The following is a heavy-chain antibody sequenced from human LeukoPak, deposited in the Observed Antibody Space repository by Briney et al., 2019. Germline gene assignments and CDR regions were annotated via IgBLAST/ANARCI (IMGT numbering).Heavy chain of an antibody. D-gene: IGHD6-6*01. Sequence: GASVKVSCKASGYTFTGYYMDWVRQAPGQGLEWVGWINPNSGGTNYAQKFQGRVTMTRDTSISTAHMELSRLRSDDTAVYYCAREQEYSSAWFDPWGQGTLVTVSS. CDR1: GYTFTGYY. J-gene: IGHJ5*02. CDR2: INPNSGGT. V-gene: IGHV1-2*02. CDR3: AREQEYSSAWFDP.